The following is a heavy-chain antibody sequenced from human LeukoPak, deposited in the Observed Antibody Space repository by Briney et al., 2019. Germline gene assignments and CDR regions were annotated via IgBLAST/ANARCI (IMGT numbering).Heavy chain of an antibody. D-gene: IGHD3-9*01. Sequence: SGTLSLTCAVSGVSISSSEWWIWVRQPPGQGLEWIGEIHRAGRTRYKPSLKSRVTISMDYSKNQFSLKLTSVTAADTAIYDCGKTDIYFNPIDYWGLGSLVTVSS. CDR2: IHRAGRT. CDR1: GVSISSSEW. CDR3: GKTDIYFNPIDY. V-gene: IGHV4-4*02. J-gene: IGHJ4*02.